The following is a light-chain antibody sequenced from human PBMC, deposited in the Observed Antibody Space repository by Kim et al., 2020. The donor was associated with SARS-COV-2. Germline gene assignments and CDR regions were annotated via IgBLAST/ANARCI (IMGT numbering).Light chain of an antibody. CDR1: SSDVGYYNL. V-gene: IGLV2-23*02. CDR3: CSYAGSSTFV. CDR2: EVN. J-gene: IGLJ3*02. Sequence: QSVLTQPASVSGSPGQSITISCTGTSSDVGYYNLVSWYQQYPGRAPNLRIYEVNKRPSGVSNRFSGSKSGNTASLTISGLQAGDEADYYCCSYAGSSTFVFGGGTQLTVL.